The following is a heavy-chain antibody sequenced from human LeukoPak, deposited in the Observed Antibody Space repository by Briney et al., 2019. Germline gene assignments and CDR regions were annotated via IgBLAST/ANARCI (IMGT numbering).Heavy chain of an antibody. Sequence: EGSLRLSCAASGFTFSSYWMHWVRQAPGKGLVWVSRINSDGSSTSYADSVKGRFTISRDNAKNTLYLQMNSLRAEDTAVYYCARDGSVAGPDYWGQGTLVTVSS. CDR1: GFTFSSYW. V-gene: IGHV3-74*01. CDR2: INSDGSST. CDR3: ARDGSVAGPDY. D-gene: IGHD6-19*01. J-gene: IGHJ4*02.